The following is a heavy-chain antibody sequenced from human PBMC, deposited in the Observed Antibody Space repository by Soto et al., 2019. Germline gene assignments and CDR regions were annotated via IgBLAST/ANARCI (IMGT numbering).Heavy chain of an antibody. Sequence: GGSQRLSCAASGFNFSSYARHWVRQAPGKGLEWVAVISYDGSNKYYADSVKGRFTISRDNSKNTLYLQMNSLRAEDTAVYYCARGVHLQWLVLYYFDYWGQGTLVTVSS. J-gene: IGHJ4*02. CDR2: ISYDGSNK. CDR1: GFNFSSYA. D-gene: IGHD6-19*01. V-gene: IGHV3-30-3*01. CDR3: ARGVHLQWLVLYYFDY.